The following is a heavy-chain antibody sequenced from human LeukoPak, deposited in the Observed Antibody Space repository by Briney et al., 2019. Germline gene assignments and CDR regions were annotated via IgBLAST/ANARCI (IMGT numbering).Heavy chain of an antibody. V-gene: IGHV2-5*01. CDR1: GFSLSTSGVG. CDR3: AHRFYESYYYYSSGQIDNWFDP. CDR2: IYFNDDK. D-gene: IGHD3-22*01. Sequence: SAPTLVNPTQTLTLTCTFSGFSLSTSGVGVGWIRQPPGKALEWLALIYFNDDKRYSPSMKSRLTITKDTSKNQGVVTMTKMDPVDTAKYYCAHRFYESYYYYSSGQIDNWFDPWGQGTLVTVSS. J-gene: IGHJ5*02.